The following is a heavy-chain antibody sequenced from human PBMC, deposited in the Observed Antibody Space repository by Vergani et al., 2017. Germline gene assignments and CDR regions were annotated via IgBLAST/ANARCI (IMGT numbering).Heavy chain of an antibody. V-gene: IGHV1-69*14. D-gene: IGHD6-6*01. J-gene: IGHJ1*01. CDR2: IIPIFGTA. CDR1: GGTFSSYA. Sequence: QVQLVQSGAEVKKPGSSVKVSCKASGGTFSSYAISWVRQAPGQGLEWMGRIIPIFGTANYAQKFQGRVTITADKSTSTAYLELSSLRAEDTAVYYCARGGQYSSSIEYFQHWGQGTLVTVSS. CDR3: ARGGQYSSSIEYFQH.